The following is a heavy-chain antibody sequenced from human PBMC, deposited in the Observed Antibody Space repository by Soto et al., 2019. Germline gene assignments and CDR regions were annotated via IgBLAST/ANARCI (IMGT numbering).Heavy chain of an antibody. D-gene: IGHD2-8*01. J-gene: IGHJ5*01. CDR2: TYYRSKWYN. CDR1: GDSVSSNSAA. V-gene: IGHV6-1*01. Sequence: SQSLSLTCAISGDSVSSNSAAGDWIRQSPSRGLEWLGRTYYRSKWYNDYAVSVKSRITINPDTSNNQLSLQLNSVTPDDTAVYYCARLIGNSWLDSWGQGTLVTVPQ. CDR3: ARLIGNSWLDS.